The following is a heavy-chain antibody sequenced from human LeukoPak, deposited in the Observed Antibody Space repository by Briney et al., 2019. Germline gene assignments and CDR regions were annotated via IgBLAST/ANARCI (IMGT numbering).Heavy chain of an antibody. Sequence: GGSLRLSCAASGFTFSTYAVTCVRQAPGKGLEWVSIITRSGGTYYADSVKGRFTISRDNSKNTLYLQMNSLRAEDTAVYYCATWVFLGESGYYDYWGQGTLVTVSS. CDR1: GFTFSTYA. V-gene: IGHV3-23*01. J-gene: IGHJ4*02. CDR2: ITRSGGT. D-gene: IGHD3-10*01. CDR3: ATWVFLGESGYYDY.